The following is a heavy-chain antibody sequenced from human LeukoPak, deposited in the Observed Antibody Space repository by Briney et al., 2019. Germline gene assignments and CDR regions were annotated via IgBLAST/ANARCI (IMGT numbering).Heavy chain of an antibody. J-gene: IGHJ3*02. CDR2: SNAGNGNT. V-gene: IGHV1-3*02. CDR3: AGEAPKQWQGHNAINTFDI. D-gene: IGHD6-19*01. Sequence: ASVKVSCKASGYTFTSYAMHWVRQAPGQRLEWMGWSNAGNGNTKYSQEFQGRVTITRDTSASTAYMELSSLRSEDMAVYYCAGEAPKQWQGHNAINTFDIWGQGTMVTVSS. CDR1: GYTFTSYA.